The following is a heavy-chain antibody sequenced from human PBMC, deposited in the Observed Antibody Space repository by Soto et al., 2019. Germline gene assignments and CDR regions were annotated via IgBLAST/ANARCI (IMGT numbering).Heavy chain of an antibody. Sequence: QITLKESGPTLVKPTQTLTLTCTFSGFSLSTSGVAVGWIRQPPGKALEWLALIYWNDDKRYSPSLKSRLTIPKDTSKNQVVLTMTNMDPVDSATYYCAPRSEVRWVDYWGQGTLVTVSS. CDR2: IYWNDDK. D-gene: IGHD3-10*01. CDR1: GFSLSTSGVA. V-gene: IGHV2-5*01. CDR3: APRSEVRWVDY. J-gene: IGHJ4*02.